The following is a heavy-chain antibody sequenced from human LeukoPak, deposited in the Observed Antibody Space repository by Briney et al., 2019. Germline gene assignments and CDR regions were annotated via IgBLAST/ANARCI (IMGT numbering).Heavy chain of an antibody. CDR3: ARRYLRYFDWLLDQFDY. CDR2: IYYSGST. CDR1: GGSISSSSYY. Sequence: SETLSLTCTVSGGSISSSSYYWGWIRQPPGKGLEWIGSIYYSGSTYYNPSLKSRVTMSVDTSKNQFSLKPSSVTAADTAVYYCARRYLRYFDWLLDQFDYWGQGTLVTVSS. J-gene: IGHJ4*02. D-gene: IGHD3-9*01. V-gene: IGHV4-39*01.